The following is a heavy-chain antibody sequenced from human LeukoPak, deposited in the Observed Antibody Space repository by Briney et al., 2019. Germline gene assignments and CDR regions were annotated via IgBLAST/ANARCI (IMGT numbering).Heavy chain of an antibody. CDR3: ARGRIFYYDFWSGYSPLNFDY. Sequence: PSETLSLTCAVYGGSFSGYYWSWIRQPPGKGLEWIGEINHSGSTNYNPSLKSRVTISVDTSKNQFSLKLSSVTAADTAVYYCARGRIFYYDFWSGYSPLNFDYWGRGTLVTVSS. V-gene: IGHV4-34*01. CDR1: GGSFSGYY. D-gene: IGHD3-3*01. CDR2: INHSGST. J-gene: IGHJ4*02.